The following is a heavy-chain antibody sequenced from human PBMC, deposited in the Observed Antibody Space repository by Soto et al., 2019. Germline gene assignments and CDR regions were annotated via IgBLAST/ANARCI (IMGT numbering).Heavy chain of an antibody. CDR1: GFTFSSYG. CDR3: AKEEERICGGDCYPIDY. D-gene: IGHD2-21*02. J-gene: IGHJ4*02. Sequence: GGSLRLSCAASGFTFSSYGMHWVRQAPGKGLEWVAVISYDGSNKYYADSVKGRFTISRDNSKNTLYLQMNSLRAEDTAVYYCAKEEERICGGDCYPIDYWGQGTLVTVSS. CDR2: ISYDGSNK. V-gene: IGHV3-30*18.